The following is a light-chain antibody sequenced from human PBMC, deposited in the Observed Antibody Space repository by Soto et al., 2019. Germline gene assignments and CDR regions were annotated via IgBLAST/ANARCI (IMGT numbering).Light chain of an antibody. V-gene: IGKV1-5*03. CDR3: QHYNSYSPRYT. CDR1: QSISSW. Sequence: DIQMTQSPSTLSASVGDRVTITCRASQSISSWLAWYQQKPGKAPKLLIYKASSLESGVPSRFSGSGSGTEFTLTISSLQPDDFATYYCQHYNSYSPRYTFGQGTKLEIK. CDR2: KAS. J-gene: IGKJ2*01.